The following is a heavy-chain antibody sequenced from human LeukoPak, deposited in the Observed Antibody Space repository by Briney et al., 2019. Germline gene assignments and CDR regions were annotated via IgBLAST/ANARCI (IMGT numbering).Heavy chain of an antibody. D-gene: IGHD2-15*01. J-gene: IGHJ6*02. CDR3: ARRYCSGGSCYSGVFYYYYSVDV. CDR1: GYTFTNYY. CDR2: INPSGGNT. Sequence: ASVKVSCKASGYTFTNYYMHWVRQAPGQGLEWMGIINPSGGNTRYAQKFQGRVTMTRDTSTSTVYMELSSLRSEDTAVYYCARRYCSGGSCYSGVFYYYYSVDVWGQGTTVTVSS. V-gene: IGHV1-46*01.